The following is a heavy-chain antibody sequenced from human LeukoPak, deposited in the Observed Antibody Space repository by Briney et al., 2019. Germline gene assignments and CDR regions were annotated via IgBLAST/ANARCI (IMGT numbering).Heavy chain of an antibody. D-gene: IGHD3-10*01. CDR3: AKDPRGVIPRGWFDP. Sequence: GGSLRLSCAASGFTFSSYAMSWVRQAPGKGLEWVSAISGSGGSTNYADSVKGRFTISRDNSKNTLYLQMNSLRAEDTAVYYCAKDPRGVIPRGWFDPWGQGTLVTVSS. CDR1: GFTFSSYA. J-gene: IGHJ5*02. CDR2: ISGSGGST. V-gene: IGHV3-23*01.